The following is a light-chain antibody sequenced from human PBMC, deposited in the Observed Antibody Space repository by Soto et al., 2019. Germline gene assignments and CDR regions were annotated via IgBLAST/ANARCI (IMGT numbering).Light chain of an antibody. J-gene: IGLJ2*01. CDR3: ETWDSYTVV. CDR1: SGHSSYI. CDR2: LEGGESD. Sequence: QLVLTQSSSASASLGSSVTLTCTLSSGHSSYIIAWHQQQPGKAPRYLMKLEGGESDTKGSGVPDRFSGSSSGADRYVTISNVQPEDEADYYCETWDSYTVVFGGGTKLTV. V-gene: IGLV4-60*03.